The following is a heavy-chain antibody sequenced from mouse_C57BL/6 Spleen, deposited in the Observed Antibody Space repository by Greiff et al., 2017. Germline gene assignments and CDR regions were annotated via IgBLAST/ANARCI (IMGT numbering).Heavy chain of an antibody. CDR3: ARFDPWFAY. CDR2: IYPGDGDT. CDR1: GYAFSSSW. J-gene: IGHJ3*01. Sequence: VQLQQSGPELVKPGASVKISCKASGYAFSSSWMNWVKQRPGKGLEWIGRIYPGDGDTNYNGKFKGKATLTADKSSSTAYMQLSNLTSEDSAVYFCARFDPWFAYWGQGTLVTVSA. V-gene: IGHV1-82*01.